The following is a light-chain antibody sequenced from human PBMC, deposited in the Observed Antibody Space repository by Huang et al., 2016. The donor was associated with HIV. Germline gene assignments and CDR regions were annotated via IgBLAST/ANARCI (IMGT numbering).Light chain of an antibody. V-gene: IGKV1-39*01. CDR1: QTIITY. CDR3: QQSYSTPRLT. Sequence: DIQMTQSPSSLSASVGDRVTISCRASQTIITYLNWYQQKPGKAPKLLIYAASSLQSGVPSRFRGSGSGTDFTLTISSLQPKDFATYYCQQSYSTPRLTFGGGTKVDIK. CDR2: AAS. J-gene: IGKJ4*01.